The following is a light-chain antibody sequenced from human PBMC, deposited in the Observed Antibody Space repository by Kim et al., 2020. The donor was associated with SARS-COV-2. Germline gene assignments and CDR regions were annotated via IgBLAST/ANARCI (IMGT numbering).Light chain of an antibody. J-gene: IGKJ2*01. CDR3: QQSYSTPYT. Sequence: SASVGYRVTLTCRASQRISSYLSWYQQKPGKAPKLLMHATSSLQSGVPLRFSGSGSGTDFTLTISSLQPEDFATYYCQQSYSTPYTFGQGTKLEI. CDR2: ATS. CDR1: QRISSY. V-gene: IGKV1-39*01.